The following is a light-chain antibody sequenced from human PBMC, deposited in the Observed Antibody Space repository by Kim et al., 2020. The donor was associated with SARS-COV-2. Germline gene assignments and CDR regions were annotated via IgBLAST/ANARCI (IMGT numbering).Light chain of an antibody. Sequence: SPGERPTPSCRARQSVSSDLGWYQLKPGQAPRLLIYDASTRATGIPARFSGSGSGTDFTLTISSLEPEDFAVYYCQQRHDWPPLTFGGGTTVEIK. V-gene: IGKV3-11*01. CDR3: QQRHDWPPLT. J-gene: IGKJ4*01. CDR1: QSVSSD. CDR2: DAS.